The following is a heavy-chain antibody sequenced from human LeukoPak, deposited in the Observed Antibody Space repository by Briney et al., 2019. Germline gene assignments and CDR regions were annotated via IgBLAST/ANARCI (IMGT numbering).Heavy chain of an antibody. CDR3: ARGPLGQIVVVPAANLDY. CDR1: GYTFTSYY. D-gene: IGHD2-2*01. CDR2: INPSGGST. Sequence: ASVKVSCKASGYTFTSYYMHWVRQAPGQGLEWMGIINPSGGSTSYAQKFQGRVTMTRDTSTSTVHMELSSLRSEDTAVYYCARGPLGQIVVVPAANLDYWGQGTLVTVSS. J-gene: IGHJ4*02. V-gene: IGHV1-46*01.